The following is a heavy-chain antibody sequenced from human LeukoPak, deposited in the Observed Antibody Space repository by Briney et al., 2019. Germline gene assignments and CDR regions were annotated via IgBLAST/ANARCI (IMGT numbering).Heavy chain of an antibody. D-gene: IGHD5-12*01. CDR1: GFTLSSYG. CDR2: IRYDGSNK. V-gene: IGHV3-30*02. CDR3: ASLIVAISPTFDY. Sequence: GGSLRLSCAASGFTLSSYGMHWVRQAPGKGLEWVAFIRYDGSNKYYADSVKGRFTISRDNSKNTLYLQMNSLRAEDTAVYYCASLIVAISPTFDYWGQGTLVSVSS. J-gene: IGHJ4*02.